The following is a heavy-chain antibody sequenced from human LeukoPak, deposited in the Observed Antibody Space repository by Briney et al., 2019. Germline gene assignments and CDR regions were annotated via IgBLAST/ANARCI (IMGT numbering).Heavy chain of an antibody. J-gene: IGHJ4*02. Sequence: SGESLRLSCAASEFTFNDYYMSWVRQPPGKGLEWLSYIGPTGTATYYADSVKGRFTISRDNTKNSLSLQMNSLRAEDTAVYYCARESARLWFGEYHYWGQGTLVTVSS. D-gene: IGHD3-10*01. CDR1: EFTFNDYY. CDR2: IGPTGTAT. CDR3: ARESARLWFGEYHY. V-gene: IGHV3-11*04.